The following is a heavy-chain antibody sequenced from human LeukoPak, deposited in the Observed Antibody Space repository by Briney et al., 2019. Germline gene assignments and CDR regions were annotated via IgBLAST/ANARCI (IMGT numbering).Heavy chain of an antibody. Sequence: PGGSLRFSCAASGFTFTSYSMNWVRQAPGKGLEWVSFISSSSNYRYYADSVKVRFTISRDNAKNSLYLQMASLRAEDTAVYDCARTSVAAAISPYYFDYWGQGTLVTVSS. D-gene: IGHD2-2*02. V-gene: IGHV3-21*01. J-gene: IGHJ4*02. CDR2: ISSSSNYR. CDR1: GFTFTSYS. CDR3: ARTSVAAAISPYYFDY.